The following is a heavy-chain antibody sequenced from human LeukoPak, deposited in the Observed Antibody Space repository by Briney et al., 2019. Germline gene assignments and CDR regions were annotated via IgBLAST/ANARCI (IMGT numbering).Heavy chain of an antibody. V-gene: IGHV3-30*02. CDR2: IRYDGSNK. CDR1: GFTFSSYG. CDR3: AKDTYYYGSGSYLPFDY. Sequence: GGSLRLSCAASGFTFSSYGMHWVRQAPGKGLEWVAFIRYDGSNKYYADSVKGRFTISRDNSKNTLYLQMNSLRAEDTAVYYCAKDTYYYGSGSYLPFDYWGQGTLVTVSS. J-gene: IGHJ4*02. D-gene: IGHD3-10*01.